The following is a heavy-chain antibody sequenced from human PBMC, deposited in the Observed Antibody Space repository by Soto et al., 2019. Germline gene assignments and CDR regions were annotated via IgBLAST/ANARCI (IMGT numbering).Heavy chain of an antibody. D-gene: IGHD1-26*01. CDR2: IYYSGST. CDR3: ARDGRARTFDY. J-gene: IGHJ4*02. V-gene: IGHV4-31*03. CDR1: RGSISSGDYY. Sequence: PXETLCRPCTVSRGSISSGDYYWSWIRQHPGKCLEWIGYIYYSGSTYYNPSLKSRVTISVDTSKNQFSLKLSSVTAADTAVYYCARDGRARTFDYWGQGTLVTVSS.